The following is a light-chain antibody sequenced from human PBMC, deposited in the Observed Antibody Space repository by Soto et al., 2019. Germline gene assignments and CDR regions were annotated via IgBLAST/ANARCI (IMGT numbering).Light chain of an antibody. CDR3: LVGTHGVT. CDR1: QILVISDGRTY. Sequence: LMTQSPLSLPVTLGQPASISCRSSQILVISDGRTYLSWFQQRPGQSPRRLIYKVSNRDSGVPDRFSGGGSGTDFTLRISRVEAEDAGVYYCLVGTHGVTFGQGTRLEIK. CDR2: KVS. V-gene: IGKV2-30*01. J-gene: IGKJ5*01.